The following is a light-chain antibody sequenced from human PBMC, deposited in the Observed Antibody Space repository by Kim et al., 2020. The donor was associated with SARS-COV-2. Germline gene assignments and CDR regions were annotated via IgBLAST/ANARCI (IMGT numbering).Light chain of an antibody. J-gene: IGKJ2*01. Sequence: VSPGERATLSCRASQSVNSNLAWYQQKPGQAPRLLIYSASTRATDIPARFSGSGSGTEFTLTISSLQSEDFAVYFCQQYINWPLYTFGQGTKLEI. CDR2: SAS. V-gene: IGKV3-15*01. CDR1: QSVNSN. CDR3: QQYINWPLYT.